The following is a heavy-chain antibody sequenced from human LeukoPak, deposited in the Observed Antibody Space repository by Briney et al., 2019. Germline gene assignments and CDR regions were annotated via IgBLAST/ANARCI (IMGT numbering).Heavy chain of an antibody. J-gene: IGHJ4*02. Sequence: GVLRLSCAASGFTFNNYAMTWVRQGPGKGLEWVSTISGSGDSTHYADSVKGRFTISRDNSKNTLYLQMNSLRVEDTAVYYCVKGCSYTNCYTSDYWGQGTLVTVSS. D-gene: IGHD2-2*02. CDR2: ISGSGDST. V-gene: IGHV3-23*01. CDR1: GFTFNNYA. CDR3: VKGCSYTNCYTSDY.